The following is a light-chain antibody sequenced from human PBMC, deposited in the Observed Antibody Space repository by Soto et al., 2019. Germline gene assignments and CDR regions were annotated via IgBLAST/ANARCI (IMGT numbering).Light chain of an antibody. CDR1: QSISSW. Sequence: DIQMTHSAATLSASLGDRVTITWRASQSISSWLAWYQQKPGKAPKLLIYKASTLKSGVPSRFSGSGYGTEFNLTISSLQTDDFATYYCQHYNSYSEAFGQGTKVDIK. CDR3: QHYNSYSEA. J-gene: IGKJ1*01. CDR2: KAS. V-gene: IGKV1-5*03.